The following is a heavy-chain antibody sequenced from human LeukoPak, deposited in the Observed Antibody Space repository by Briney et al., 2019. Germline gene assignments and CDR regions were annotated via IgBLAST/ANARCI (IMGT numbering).Heavy chain of an antibody. Sequence: SVKVSCKASGGTFSSYAISWVRQAPGQGLEWMGRIIPILGIANYAQKFQGRVTITADKSTSTAYMELSSLRSEDTAVYYCARDSRDSSGYYYGMDVWGQGTTVTVSS. J-gene: IGHJ6*02. CDR2: IIPILGIA. V-gene: IGHV1-69*04. CDR1: GGTFSSYA. CDR3: ARDSRDSSGYYYGMDV. D-gene: IGHD3-22*01.